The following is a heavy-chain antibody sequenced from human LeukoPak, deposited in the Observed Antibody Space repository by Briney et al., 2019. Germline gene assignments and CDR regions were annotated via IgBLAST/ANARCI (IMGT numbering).Heavy chain of an antibody. V-gene: IGHV4-59*01. Sequence: SETLSLTCTVSGASISSYYWSWIRQPPGKGLEWIGYIYYNGNTNSNPSLKSRVTISVDTSKNQFSLKLSSVTAADTAVYYCARTNAFDIWGQGTMVTVSS. CDR3: ARTNAFDI. CDR2: IYYNGNT. CDR1: GASISSYY. J-gene: IGHJ3*02.